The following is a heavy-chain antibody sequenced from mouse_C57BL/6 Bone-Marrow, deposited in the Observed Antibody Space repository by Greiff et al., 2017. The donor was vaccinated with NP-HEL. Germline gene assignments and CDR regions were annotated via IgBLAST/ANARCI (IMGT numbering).Heavy chain of an antibody. CDR2: IDPSDSYT. Sequence: QVQLQQPGAELVMPGASVKLSCKASGYTFTSYWMHWVKQRPGQGLEWIGEIDPSDSYTNYNQKFKGKSTLTVDKSSSTAYMQLSSLTSEDSAVYYCASDYGYDGGCAYWGQGTLVTVSA. CDR3: ASDYGYDGGCAY. CDR1: GYTFTSYW. V-gene: IGHV1-69*01. D-gene: IGHD2-2*01. J-gene: IGHJ3*01.